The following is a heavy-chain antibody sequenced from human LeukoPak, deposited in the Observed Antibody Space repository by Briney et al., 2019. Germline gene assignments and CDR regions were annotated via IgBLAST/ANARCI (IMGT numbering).Heavy chain of an antibody. CDR1: GGSINSSSYY. J-gene: IGHJ3*02. Sequence: SETLSLTCTVSGGSINSSSYYWGWIRQPPGKGLEWIGSIYYSGSTYYNPSLKSRVTISVDSSKNQFSLQLSSVTAADTAIYYCARVHVNSGYYFGDAFDIWGQGTMVTVSS. CDR3: ARVHVNSGYYFGDAFDI. CDR2: IYYSGST. D-gene: IGHD3-22*01. V-gene: IGHV4-39*07.